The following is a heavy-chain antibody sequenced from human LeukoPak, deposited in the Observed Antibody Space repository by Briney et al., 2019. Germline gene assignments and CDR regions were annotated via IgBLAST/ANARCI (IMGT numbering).Heavy chain of an antibody. D-gene: IGHD6-19*01. CDR2: INHSGST. CDR3: ARGSSGWYTVLNWFDP. V-gene: IGHV4-34*01. Sequence: SETLSLTCAVYGGFFSGYYWSWIRQPPGKGLEWIGEINHSGSTNYNPSLKSRVTISVDTSKNQFSLKLSSVTAADTAVYYCARGSSGWYTVLNWFDPWGQGTLVTVSS. J-gene: IGHJ5*02. CDR1: GGFFSGYY.